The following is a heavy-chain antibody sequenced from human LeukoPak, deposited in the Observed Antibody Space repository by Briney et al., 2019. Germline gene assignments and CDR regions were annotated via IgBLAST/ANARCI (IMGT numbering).Heavy chain of an antibody. CDR3: ARHGGSYDFDF. Sequence: SETLSLTCTVSGGSTSTYYWSWIRQPPGKGLEWIGYIYYSGTPNYNPTLKSRVTKSVDTSKNQFSLKLSSVTAADTAVYYCARHGGSYDFDFWGQGTLVTVSS. J-gene: IGHJ4*02. D-gene: IGHD1-26*01. V-gene: IGHV4-59*08. CDR2: IYYSGTP. CDR1: GGSTSTYY.